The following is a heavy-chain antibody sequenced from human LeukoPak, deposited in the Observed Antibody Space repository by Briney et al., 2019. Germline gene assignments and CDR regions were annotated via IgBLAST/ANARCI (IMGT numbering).Heavy chain of an antibody. CDR1: GFSFSNYA. CDR3: ARGTGDTSSWFHDY. Sequence: GGSLRLSCAASGFSFSNYAMHWVRQAPGKGLEWVAVISYDINNKYYADSVKGRFAISRDNSKDALYLQMNSLRPEDTAVYHCARGTGDTSSWFHDYWGQGTLVTVSS. D-gene: IGHD6-13*01. CDR2: ISYDINNK. V-gene: IGHV3-30*09. J-gene: IGHJ4*02.